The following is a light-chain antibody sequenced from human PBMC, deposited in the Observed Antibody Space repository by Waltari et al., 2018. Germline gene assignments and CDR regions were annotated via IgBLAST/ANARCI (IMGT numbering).Light chain of an antibody. V-gene: IGKV1-17*01. J-gene: IGKJ4*01. CDR1: QGINNY. Sequence: DIQMSQSPSSLSASVGDRVTITCRASQGINNYLNWYQQKPGKAPNFLIYYANTLASGVPSRFNGSGSETEFTLAISSLQPEDFATYYCQQGKSNPTFGGGTKVEIK. CDR3: QQGKSNPT. CDR2: YAN.